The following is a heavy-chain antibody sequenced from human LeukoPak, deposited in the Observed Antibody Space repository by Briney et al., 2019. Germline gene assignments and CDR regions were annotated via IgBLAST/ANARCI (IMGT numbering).Heavy chain of an antibody. CDR3: AREPLALRSIAARPGYWFDP. V-gene: IGHV1-2*02. J-gene: IGHJ5*02. Sequence: SVKVSCKASGYTFTGYYMHWERQAPGQGLEWMGWINPNSGGTNYAQKFQGRVTMTRDTSISTAYMELSRLRSDDTAVYYCAREPLALRSIAARPGYWFDPWGQGTLVTVSS. CDR2: INPNSGGT. CDR1: GYTFTGYY. D-gene: IGHD6-6*01.